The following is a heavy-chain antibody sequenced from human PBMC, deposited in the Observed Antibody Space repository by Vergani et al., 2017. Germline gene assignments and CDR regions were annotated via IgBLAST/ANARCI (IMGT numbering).Heavy chain of an antibody. CDR1: GFTFSHYR. D-gene: IGHD3-10*01. Sequence: QVQLVESGGGVVQPGGSLRLSCAASGFTFSHYRMSWVRQAPGKGLDWVAFIRSDGSNKYYVESVKGRFAISRDNSKNTLSLQMNSLSAEDTAVYYCTKAEYGSGTYPAWVLDSWGQGALVTVSS. CDR2: IRSDGSNK. V-gene: IGHV3-30*02. J-gene: IGHJ4*02. CDR3: TKAEYGSGTYPAWVLDS.